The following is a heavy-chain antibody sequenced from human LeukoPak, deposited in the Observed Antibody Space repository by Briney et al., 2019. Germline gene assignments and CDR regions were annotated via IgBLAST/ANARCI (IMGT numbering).Heavy chain of an antibody. Sequence: PGGSLRLSCAASGFTFSSYAMSWVRQAPGKGLEWVSAISGSGGSTYYADSVKGRFTISRDNSKNTLYLQMNSLRAEDTAVYYCAKDEGPYYYDSSGPSPFDYWGQGTLVTVAS. V-gene: IGHV3-23*01. D-gene: IGHD3-22*01. CDR2: ISGSGGST. CDR1: GFTFSSYA. J-gene: IGHJ4*02. CDR3: AKDEGPYYYDSSGPSPFDY.